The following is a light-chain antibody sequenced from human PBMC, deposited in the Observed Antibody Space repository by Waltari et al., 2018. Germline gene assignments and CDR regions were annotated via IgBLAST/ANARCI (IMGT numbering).Light chain of an antibody. CDR1: ALPKKY. J-gene: IGLJ3*02. CDR2: EDS. CDR3: YSTDSSGNHWV. V-gene: IGLV3-10*01. Sequence: SYELTQPPSVSVSPGQTARITRSGDALPKKYAYCYQQKSGQAPVMVIYEDSKRPPGIPERFSGSSSGTMATLTISGAQVEDEADYYCYSTDSSGNHWVFGGGTKLTVL.